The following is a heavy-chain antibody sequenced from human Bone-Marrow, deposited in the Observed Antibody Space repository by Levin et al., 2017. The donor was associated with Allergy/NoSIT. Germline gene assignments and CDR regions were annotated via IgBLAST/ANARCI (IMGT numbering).Heavy chain of an antibody. CDR3: AKGLSSGSPYRAFDM. Sequence: ETLSLTCAASGFTFSSYTMTWVRQAPGKGLEWVSTMRYSGDTTYYADSVKGRFTISRDSSKDTLFLQMNSLRAEDTAVYYCAKGLSSGSPYRAFDMWGQGTLVTVSS. CDR2: MRYSGDTT. V-gene: IGHV3-23*01. J-gene: IGHJ3*02. CDR1: GFTFSSYT. D-gene: IGHD1-26*01.